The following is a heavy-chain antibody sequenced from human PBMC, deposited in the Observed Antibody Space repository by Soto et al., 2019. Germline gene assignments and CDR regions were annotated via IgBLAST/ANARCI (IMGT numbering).Heavy chain of an antibody. Sequence: QVQLVESGGGVVQPGRSLRLSCAASGFTFSSYGMHWVRQAPGKGLEWVAVISYDGSNKYYADSVKGRFTISRDNSKTTLDLQMNSLRAEDTAVYYCAKERVSTGSGSYYFDYWGQGTMVTVSS. CDR1: GFTFSSYG. CDR2: ISYDGSNK. V-gene: IGHV3-30*18. J-gene: IGHJ4*02. CDR3: AKERVSTGSGSYYFDY. D-gene: IGHD3-10*01.